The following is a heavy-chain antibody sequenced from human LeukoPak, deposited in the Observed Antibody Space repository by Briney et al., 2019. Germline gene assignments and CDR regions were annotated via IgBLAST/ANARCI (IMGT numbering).Heavy chain of an antibody. V-gene: IGHV3-7*01. CDR1: GLTFSSYW. D-gene: IGHD3-22*01. Sequence: GGSLRLSCAVSGLTFSSYWMSWVRQAPGKGLEWVANIKQDGSERSYVDSVKGRFTISRDNAKNSLYLQMNSLRAEDTAVYYCVRDKVDYYDSSGYYWIYWGQGTLVTVSS. CDR3: VRDKVDYYDSSGYYWIY. J-gene: IGHJ4*02. CDR2: IKQDGSER.